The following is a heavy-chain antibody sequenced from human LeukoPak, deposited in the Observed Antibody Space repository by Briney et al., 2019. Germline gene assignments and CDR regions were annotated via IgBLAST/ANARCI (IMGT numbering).Heavy chain of an antibody. J-gene: IGHJ3*02. CDR2: MNPNSGNT. CDR3: ARDADGSGSGAFDI. Sequence: ASVKVSCKASGYTFTSYDTNWVRQATGRGLEWMGWMNPNSGNTGYAQKLQGRVTITRNTSISTAYMELSSLRSEDTAVYYCARDADGSGSGAFDIWGQGTMVTVSS. V-gene: IGHV1-8*03. CDR1: GYTFTSYD. D-gene: IGHD3-10*01.